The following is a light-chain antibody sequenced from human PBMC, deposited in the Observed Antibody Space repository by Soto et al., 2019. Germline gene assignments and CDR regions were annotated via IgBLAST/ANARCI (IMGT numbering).Light chain of an antibody. CDR3: TSYAGGNNV. J-gene: IGLJ1*01. V-gene: IGLV2-8*01. CDR1: SSDVGGYNF. Sequence: QSALTQPPCASGSPGQSGTISSTGTSSDVGGYNFVSWYQQYPGKVPKLMVYEVNKRPSGVPDRFSGSKSGNTASLTVSGLQAEDEADYYCTSYAGGNNVFGTGTKLTVL. CDR2: EVN.